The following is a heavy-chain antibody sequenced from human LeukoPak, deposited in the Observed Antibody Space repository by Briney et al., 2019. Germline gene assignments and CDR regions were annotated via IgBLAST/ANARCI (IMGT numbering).Heavy chain of an antibody. D-gene: IGHD5-12*01. J-gene: IGHJ4*02. CDR2: INHSGST. V-gene: IGHV4-4*02. Sequence: SETLSLTCVVSGGSISSSNWWSWVRQPPGKGLEWIGEINHSGSTNYNPSLKSRVTISVDTSKNQFSLKLNSVTAADTAVYYCARAAKTDIVATISEGGCYFDYWGQGTLVTVSS. CDR3: ARAAKTDIVATISEGGCYFDY. CDR1: GGSISSSNW.